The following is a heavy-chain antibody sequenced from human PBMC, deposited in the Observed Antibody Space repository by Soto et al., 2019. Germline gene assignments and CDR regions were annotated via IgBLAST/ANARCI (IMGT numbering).Heavy chain of an antibody. CDR2: IYWDDDK. Sequence: QITLKESVPTLVKPTQTLTLTCTFSGFSLSTSGVGVGWIRQPPGKALEWLALIYWDDDKRYSPSLKSRLTSTKDTSKNQVVLTMTNMDPVDTATYYCAHSRVAATPFDYWGQGTLVTVSS. CDR3: AHSRVAATPFDY. V-gene: IGHV2-5*02. J-gene: IGHJ4*02. CDR1: GFSLSTSGVG. D-gene: IGHD2-15*01.